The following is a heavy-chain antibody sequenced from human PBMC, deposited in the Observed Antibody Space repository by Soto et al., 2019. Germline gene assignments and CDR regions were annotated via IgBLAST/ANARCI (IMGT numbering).Heavy chain of an antibody. V-gene: IGHV4-4*07. CDR2: IYTSGTT. CDR3: AREDYYDTGYYVV. CDR1: GRSMSGYY. D-gene: IGHD3-9*01. J-gene: IGHJ4*02. Sequence: SETLSLTCTVSGRSMSGYYWSWIRQPAGERREWIGRIYTSGTTDFNPSLKGRVTMSVDTSKNQFSLKLTSVTAADTALYYCAREDYYDTGYYVVWGQGTQVTAPQ.